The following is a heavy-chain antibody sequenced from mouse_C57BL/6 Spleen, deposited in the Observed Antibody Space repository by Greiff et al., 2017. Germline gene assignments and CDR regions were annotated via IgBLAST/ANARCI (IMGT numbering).Heavy chain of an antibody. CDR1: GFTFSDYY. Sequence: EVKVVESEGGLVQPGSSMKLSCTASGFTFSDYYMAWVRQVPEKGLEWVANINYDGSSTYYLDSLKSRFIISRDNAKNILYLQMSSLKSEDTATYYCARDNYGSIPFDYWGQGTTLTVSS. V-gene: IGHV5-16*01. CDR2: INYDGSST. D-gene: IGHD1-1*01. CDR3: ARDNYGSIPFDY. J-gene: IGHJ2*01.